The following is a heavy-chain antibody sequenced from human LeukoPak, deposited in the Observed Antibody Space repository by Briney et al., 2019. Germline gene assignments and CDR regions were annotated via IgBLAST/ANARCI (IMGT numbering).Heavy chain of an antibody. J-gene: IGHJ4*02. V-gene: IGHV4-61*02. D-gene: IGHD4-23*01. CDR3: AREIDYGGNSDY. CDR2: IYTSGST. CDR1: GGSISSGSYY. Sequence: PSQTLSLTCTVSGGSISSGSYYGSWIRQPAGKGLEWIGRIYTSGSTNYNPSLKSRVTISVDTSKNQFSLKLSSVTAADTAVYYCAREIDYGGNSDYWGQGTLVTVSS.